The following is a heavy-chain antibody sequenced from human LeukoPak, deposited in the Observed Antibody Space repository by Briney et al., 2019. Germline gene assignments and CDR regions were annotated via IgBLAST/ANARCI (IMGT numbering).Heavy chain of an antibody. CDR3: AKDPTHKARADSSGSYYFDY. J-gene: IGHJ4*02. V-gene: IGHV3-23*01. Sequence: GGSLRLSCAASGFTFNNYAMSWVRQAPGKGLEWVSTVSGSGAIAYYTDSDKGRFTISRDNSKNTLYLQMNSLRAEDTAVYYCAKDPTHKARADSSGSYYFDYWGQGTLVTVSS. D-gene: IGHD3-22*01. CDR1: GFTFNNYA. CDR2: VSGSGAIA.